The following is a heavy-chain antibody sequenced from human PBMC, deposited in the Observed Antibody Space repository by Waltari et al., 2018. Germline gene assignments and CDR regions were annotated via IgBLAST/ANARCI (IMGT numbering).Heavy chain of an antibody. V-gene: IGHV3-9*01. CDR2: ISGNSGSI. Sequence: EVQLVESGGGLVQPGRSLRLSCAASGFTFDDYAMHWVGQAPGKGLEWVSGISGNSGSIGYADSVKGRFTISRDNAKNSLYLQMNSLRAEDTALYYCAKGPAVAGTRYDYWGQGTLVTVSS. D-gene: IGHD6-19*01. CDR1: GFTFDDYA. J-gene: IGHJ4*02. CDR3: AKGPAVAGTRYDY.